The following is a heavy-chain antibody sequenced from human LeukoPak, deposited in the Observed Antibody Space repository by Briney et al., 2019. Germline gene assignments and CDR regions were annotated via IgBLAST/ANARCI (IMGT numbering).Heavy chain of an antibody. CDR1: GGSFSGYY. J-gene: IGHJ4*02. V-gene: IGHV4-34*01. CDR2: INHSGST. D-gene: IGHD6-19*01. CDR3: ARSPIAVAGIFFDY. Sequence: PSETLSLTCAVYGGSFSGYYWSWIRQPPGKGLEWIGEINHSGSTSYNPSLKSRVTISVDTSKNQFSLKLSSVTAADTAVYYCARSPIAVAGIFFDYWGQGTLVTVSS.